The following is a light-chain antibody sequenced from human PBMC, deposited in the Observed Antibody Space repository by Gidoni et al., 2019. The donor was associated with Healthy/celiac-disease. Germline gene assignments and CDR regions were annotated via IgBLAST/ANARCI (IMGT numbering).Light chain of an antibody. V-gene: IGKV1-39*01. Sequence: DIQMTQSPSSLSASVGDRVTITCRASQSISSYLNWYQQKPGNDPKLLIYAASSLQSGVPSRFSGSGSGTDFTLTISRLQPEDFATYYCQQSYSTSCTFGPGTKVDIK. CDR2: AAS. J-gene: IGKJ3*01. CDR3: QQSYSTSCT. CDR1: QSISSY.